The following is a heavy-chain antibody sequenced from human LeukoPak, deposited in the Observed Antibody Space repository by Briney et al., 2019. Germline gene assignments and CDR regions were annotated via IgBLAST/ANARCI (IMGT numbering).Heavy chain of an antibody. CDR1: GGSFSGHY. V-gene: IGHV4-34*01. J-gene: IGHJ6*03. D-gene: IGHD3-3*01. Sequence: SETLSLTCAVYGGSFSGHYWSWIRQPPGKGLEWIGEINHSGSTNYNPSLKSRVTISVDTSKNQFSLKLSSVTAADTAVYYCARHGHYDFWRELYYYYYYMDVWGKGTTVTVSS. CDR3: ARHGHYDFWRELYYYYYYMDV. CDR2: INHSGST.